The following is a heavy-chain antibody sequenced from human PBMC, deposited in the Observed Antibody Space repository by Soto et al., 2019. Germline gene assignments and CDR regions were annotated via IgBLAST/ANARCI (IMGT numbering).Heavy chain of an antibody. CDR3: ARDGRYRYGSYSHYGMDV. Sequence: QIQLVQSGADVRKPGVAVKVSCTASGYTFTTYAMHWVRQAPGQRREWMGWINVDNGNTKYSQNFQGSVTITRDTSASTAYMELSGLTYGDTGVYFCARDGRYRYGSYSHYGMDVWGQGTTVIVSS. D-gene: IGHD3-16*02. V-gene: IGHV1-3*01. CDR2: INVDNGNT. J-gene: IGHJ6*02. CDR1: GYTFTTYA.